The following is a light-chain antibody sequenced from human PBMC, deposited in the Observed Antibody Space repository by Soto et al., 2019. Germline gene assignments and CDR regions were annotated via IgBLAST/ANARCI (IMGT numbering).Light chain of an antibody. CDR1: QSISSW. CDR2: DAS. Sequence: DIQMTQSPSTLSASVGDRVTITCRASQSISSWLAWYQQKPGKAPKVLIYDASSLESGVPSRFSGSGSGTEFTLTISSLQPDEFATYYCQQYNNDPLTFGQGTKVDIK. V-gene: IGKV1-5*01. CDR3: QQYNNDPLT. J-gene: IGKJ1*01.